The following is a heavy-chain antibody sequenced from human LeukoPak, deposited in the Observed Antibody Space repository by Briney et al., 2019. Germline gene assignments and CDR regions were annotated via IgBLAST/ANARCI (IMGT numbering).Heavy chain of an antibody. CDR2: FDPEDGET. V-gene: IGHV1-24*01. Sequence: GASVKVSCKVSGYTLTELSMHWVRQAPGKGLEWMGGFDPEDGETIYAQKFQGRVTMTEDTSTNTAYMELSSLRSEDTAVYYCATLIVGATTQYFDYWGQGTLVTVSS. J-gene: IGHJ4*02. CDR3: ATLIVGATTQYFDY. CDR1: GYTLTELS. D-gene: IGHD1-26*01.